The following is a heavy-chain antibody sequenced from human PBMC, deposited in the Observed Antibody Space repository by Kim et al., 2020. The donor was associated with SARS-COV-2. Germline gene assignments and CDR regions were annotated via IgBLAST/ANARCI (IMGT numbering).Heavy chain of an antibody. Sequence: SVKVSCKASEDTFSAYVVAWVRQAPGQGLEWLGGIIPLFRTPDYAQKFQGRLTISADESTSTAYMELRSLRSDDTAIYYCTRGGYCRGSRCYGPEENFDFWGQGTLVTVSS. CDR2: IIPLFRTP. CDR1: EDTFSAYV. V-gene: IGHV1-69*13. D-gene: IGHD2-15*01. J-gene: IGHJ4*02. CDR3: TRGGYCRGSRCYGPEENFDF.